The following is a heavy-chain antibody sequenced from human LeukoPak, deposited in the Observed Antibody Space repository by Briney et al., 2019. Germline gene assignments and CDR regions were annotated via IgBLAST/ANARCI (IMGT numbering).Heavy chain of an antibody. D-gene: IGHD6-13*01. J-gene: IGHJ4*02. CDR1: GGSISSYY. Sequence: SETLSLTCTVSGGSISSYYWSWIRQPPGKGLEWIGYIYYSGSTNYNPSLKSRVTISVDTSKNQFSLKLSSVTAADTAVYYCARVSTGSSHDYWGQGTLVTVSS. CDR2: IYYSGST. CDR3: ARVSTGSSHDY. V-gene: IGHV4-59*08.